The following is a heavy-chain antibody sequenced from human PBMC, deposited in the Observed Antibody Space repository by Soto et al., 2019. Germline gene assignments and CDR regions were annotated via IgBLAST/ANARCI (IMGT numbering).Heavy chain of an antibody. D-gene: IGHD2-21*01. J-gene: IGHJ6*02. Sequence: GGSLRLSCAASESTFSSYGILWVRQAPGKGLEWVAVISYDGSEKYYADSVKGRFSISRDNSKNTVDLQMNSLRPEDTAVYYCARSALVVVYYYCGLDVWGQGTAVTVSS. CDR2: ISYDGSEK. CDR1: ESTFSSYG. V-gene: IGHV3-30*03. CDR3: ARSALVVVYYYCGLDV.